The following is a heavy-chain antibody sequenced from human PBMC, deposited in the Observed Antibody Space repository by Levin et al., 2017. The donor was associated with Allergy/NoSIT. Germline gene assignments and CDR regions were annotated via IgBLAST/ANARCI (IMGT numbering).Heavy chain of an antibody. D-gene: IGHD1-20*01. Sequence: GASVKVSCKASGYTFTSYDINWVRQATGQGLEWMGWMNPNSGNTGYAQKFQGRVTMTRNTSISTAYMELSSLRSEDTAVYYCARGRVKLIGITGTPRLYWFDPWGQGTLVTVSS. CDR1: GYTFTSYD. CDR3: ARGRVKLIGITGTPRLYWFDP. CDR2: MNPNSGNT. J-gene: IGHJ5*02. V-gene: IGHV1-8*01.